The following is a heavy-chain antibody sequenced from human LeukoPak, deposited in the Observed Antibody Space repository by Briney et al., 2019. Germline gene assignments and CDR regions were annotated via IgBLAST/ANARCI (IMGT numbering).Heavy chain of an antibody. CDR1: GLTFSDFA. J-gene: IGHJ4*02. V-gene: IGHV3-30-3*01. CDR3: EAERNNWALDF. Sequence: GRSLRLSCAASGLTFSDFAMHWVRQTPGKGLEWVAIISKDGGNKFYADSVKGRFTISRDNSKNTVDLQMDSLRIEDTAVYYREAERNNWALDFWGQGTLVIVSS. CDR2: ISKDGGNK. D-gene: IGHD1-1*01.